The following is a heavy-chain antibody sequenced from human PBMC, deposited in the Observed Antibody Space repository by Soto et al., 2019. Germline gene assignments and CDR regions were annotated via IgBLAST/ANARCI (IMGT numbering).Heavy chain of an antibody. CDR2: IYYTGST. Sequence: SETLSLTCVVSGASLSSYYWSWLRHHPGKGLEWLGYIYYTGSTYYNPALQRRAVFSIDTSKTRFSLKLTSVTAADTAVYYCARGFGGVSLDYFDFWGQGTQVTV. J-gene: IGHJ4*02. V-gene: IGHV4-59*06. D-gene: IGHD3-16*01. CDR3: ARGFGGVSLDYFDF. CDR1: GASLSSYY.